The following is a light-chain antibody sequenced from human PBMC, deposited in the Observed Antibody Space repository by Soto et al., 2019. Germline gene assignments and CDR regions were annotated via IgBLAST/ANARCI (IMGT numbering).Light chain of an antibody. Sequence: IVLTQSPGTLSLSLGERATLSCRASQSVSSSYSAWYQQNPGQATRILXXDAXSRATGIPERFSGSGSGRDFTLTISSLQSEDFAVYYCQQYNNWSPSTFGQGTRLEIK. V-gene: IGKV3-20*01. CDR3: QQYNNWSPST. CDR1: QSVSSSY. CDR2: DAX. J-gene: IGKJ5*01.